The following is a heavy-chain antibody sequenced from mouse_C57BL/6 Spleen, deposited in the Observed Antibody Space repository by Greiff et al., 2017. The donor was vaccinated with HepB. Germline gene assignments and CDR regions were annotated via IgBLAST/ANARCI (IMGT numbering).Heavy chain of an antibody. CDR2: ISSGGSYT. D-gene: IGHD2-4*01. CDR3: ARRYDYDVGSGYYAMDY. CDR1: GFTFSSYG. Sequence: EVKLVESGGDLVKPGGSLKLSCAASGFTFSSYGMSWVRQTPDKRLEWVATISSGGSYTYYPDSVKGRFTISRDNAKNTLYLQMSSLKSEDTAMYYCARRYDYDVGSGYYAMDYWGQGTSVTVSS. V-gene: IGHV5-6*02. J-gene: IGHJ4*01.